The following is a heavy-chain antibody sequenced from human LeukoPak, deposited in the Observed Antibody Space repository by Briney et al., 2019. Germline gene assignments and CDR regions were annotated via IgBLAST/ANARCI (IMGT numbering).Heavy chain of an antibody. J-gene: IGHJ4*02. D-gene: IGHD6-19*01. Sequence: GGSLRLSCAASGFTFSSYNMNWVRQAPGKGLEWVSSISSSSSYIYYADSVKGRFTVSRDNAKNSLYLQMNSLRVEDTAVYYCARAPTFSGWFDYWGQGTLVTVSS. CDR3: ARAPTFSGWFDY. V-gene: IGHV3-21*01. CDR1: GFTFSSYN. CDR2: ISSSSSYI.